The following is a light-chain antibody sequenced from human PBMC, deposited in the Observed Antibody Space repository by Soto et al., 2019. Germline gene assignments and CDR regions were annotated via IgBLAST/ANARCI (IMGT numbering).Light chain of an antibody. Sequence: QSARPQPASVSWSPGQSITISCTGTSGDIGSYNRVSWYQQHPGKAPKLTIYQVTDRPSGVSNRFSGSKSGNTASLTISGLQAEDEAEYYCSSYTNINTRACVFGTGTKV. J-gene: IGLJ1*01. CDR3: SSYTNINTRACV. CDR1: SGDIGSYNR. V-gene: IGLV2-14*01. CDR2: QVT.